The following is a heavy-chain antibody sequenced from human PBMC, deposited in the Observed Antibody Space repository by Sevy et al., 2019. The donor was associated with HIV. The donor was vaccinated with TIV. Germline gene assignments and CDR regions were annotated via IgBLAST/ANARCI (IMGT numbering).Heavy chain of an antibody. Sequence: AGSLRLSCAASGFTFSSYSMNWVRQAPGKELEWVSSIGSSSSYIYYADSVKGRFTISRDNAKNSLYLQMNSLRAEDTAVYYCARDWWELKGVYFDYWGQGTLVTVSS. CDR2: IGSSSSYI. V-gene: IGHV3-21*01. CDR3: ARDWWELKGVYFDY. D-gene: IGHD3-10*01. CDR1: GFTFSSYS. J-gene: IGHJ4*02.